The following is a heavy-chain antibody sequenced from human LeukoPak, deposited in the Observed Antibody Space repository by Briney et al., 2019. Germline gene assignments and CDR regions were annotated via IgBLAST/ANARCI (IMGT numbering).Heavy chain of an antibody. CDR1: GFIFSSYS. CDR3: ARDHLAPYFASYSSSSGTFDY. D-gene: IGHD6-6*01. Sequence: PGGSLRLSCAASGFIFSSYSMNWVRQAPGKGLEWVSSNSTSGSYIYYADSVKGRFTVSRDNATNSLSLQMNSLRAEDTAVYYCARDHLAPYFASYSSSSGTFDYWGQGTLVTLSS. J-gene: IGHJ4*02. V-gene: IGHV3-21*01. CDR2: NSTSGSYI.